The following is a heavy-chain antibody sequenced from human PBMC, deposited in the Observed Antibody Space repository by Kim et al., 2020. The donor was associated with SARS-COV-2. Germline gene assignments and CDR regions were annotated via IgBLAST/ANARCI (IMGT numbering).Heavy chain of an antibody. J-gene: IGHJ6*02. V-gene: IGHV5-51*01. CDR1: GYSFTSYW. CDR2: IYPGDSDT. CDR3: ARLGAAAGYYYYYYGMDV. Sequence: GESLQISCKGSGYSFTSYWIGWVRQMPGKGLEWMGIIYPGDSDTRYSPSFQGQVTISADKSISTAYLQWSSLKASDTAMYYCARLGAAAGYYYYYYGMDVWGQGTTVTVSS. D-gene: IGHD6-13*01.